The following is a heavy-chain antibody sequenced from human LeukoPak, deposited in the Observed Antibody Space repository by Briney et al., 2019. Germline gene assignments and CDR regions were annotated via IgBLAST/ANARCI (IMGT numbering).Heavy chain of an antibody. V-gene: IGHV1-2*02. CDR2: INPNSGGT. D-gene: IGHD3-3*01. CDR3: ARVPTRRITIFGVVTKIDY. Sequence: GASVKVSCKASGYTFTGYYMHWVRQAPGQGLEWMGWINPNSGGTNYAQKFQGRVTMTRDTSISTAYMELSRLRSDDTAVYYCARVPTRRITIFGVVTKIDYWGQGTLVTVSS. CDR1: GYTFTGYY. J-gene: IGHJ4*02.